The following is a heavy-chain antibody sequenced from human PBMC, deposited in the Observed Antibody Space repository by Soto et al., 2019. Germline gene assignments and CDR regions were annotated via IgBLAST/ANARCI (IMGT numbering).Heavy chain of an antibody. V-gene: IGHV3-7*01. CDR2: IKQDGSEK. D-gene: IGHD5-12*01. J-gene: IGHJ6*02. CDR1: VFTFSNYW. Sequence: GSLRLSCAASVFTFSNYWMSWVRQAPGKGLEWVANIKQDGSEKYYVDSVEGRFTLSRDNAKNSLYLQMNSLRAEDTAVYYCARDREGYSGYGGSPGYGMDVWGQGTTVTVSS. CDR3: ARDREGYSGYGGSPGYGMDV.